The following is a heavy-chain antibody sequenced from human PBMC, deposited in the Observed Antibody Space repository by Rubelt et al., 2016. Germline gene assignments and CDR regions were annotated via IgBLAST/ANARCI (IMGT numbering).Heavy chain of an antibody. Sequence: EVQLVESGGGLVQPGGSLRLSCAASGFSFSSYWMHWVRQAPGKGLVWVSRIISDGSSTTYADSVQGRFTISRDNAKNTLDLQMNSLGAEDTAVDYCARSSIAARHFDYWDQGTLVTVSS. CDR1: GFSFSSYW. CDR3: ARSSIAARHFDY. D-gene: IGHD6-6*01. J-gene: IGHJ4*02. CDR2: IISDGSST. V-gene: IGHV3-74*01.